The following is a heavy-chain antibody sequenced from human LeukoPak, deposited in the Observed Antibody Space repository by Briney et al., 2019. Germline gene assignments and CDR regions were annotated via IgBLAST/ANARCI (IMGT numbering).Heavy chain of an antibody. Sequence: GGSLRLSCVAPGFTFSDYYMSWIRPAPGKGLEWVSYISSSGSSIFYADSVKGRFAISRDNAKNSLYLRMNSLRAEDTAVYYCARDRGAYFDSSAYYPINYWGQGALVTVSS. J-gene: IGHJ4*02. CDR2: ISSSGSSI. D-gene: IGHD3-22*01. CDR3: ARDRGAYFDSSAYYPINY. V-gene: IGHV3-11*01. CDR1: GFTFSDYY.